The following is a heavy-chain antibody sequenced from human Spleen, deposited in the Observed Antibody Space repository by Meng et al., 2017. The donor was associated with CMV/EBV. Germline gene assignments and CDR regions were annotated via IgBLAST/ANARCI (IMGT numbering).Heavy chain of an antibody. V-gene: IGHV3-30*14. D-gene: IGHD3-3*01. Sequence: GGSLRLSCAASRFLFSDYPVHWVRQAPGKGLEWVAFISYDGCTRYYVDSVKGRFTISRDNSRNTLYLQMNRLRAEDTAVYYCASGDITIFGEGPHFDYWGQGTLVTVSS. CDR1: RFLFSDYP. J-gene: IGHJ4*02. CDR3: ASGDITIFGEGPHFDY. CDR2: ISYDGCTR.